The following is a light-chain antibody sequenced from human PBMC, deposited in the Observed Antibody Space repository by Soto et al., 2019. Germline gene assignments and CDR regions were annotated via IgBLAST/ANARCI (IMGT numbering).Light chain of an antibody. CDR1: QSVSSSS. CDR2: GTS. CDR3: QQYDYSPPMYT. J-gene: IGKJ2*01. V-gene: IGKV3-20*01. Sequence: EIVLTQSPGTLSLSPGKRVTLSCRASQSVSSSSLAWYQQKPGQAPRLLIHGTSSRATGIPDRFSGSGSGTDFTLTISRLEPEDVAVYFCQQYDYSPPMYTFGQGTKLQL.